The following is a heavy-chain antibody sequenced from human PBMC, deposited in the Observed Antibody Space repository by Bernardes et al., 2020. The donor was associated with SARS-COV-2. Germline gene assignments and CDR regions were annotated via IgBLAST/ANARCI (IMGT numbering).Heavy chain of an antibody. J-gene: IGHJ6*02. CDR3: ARDSEDTAMVWYYYGMDV. D-gene: IGHD5-18*01. V-gene: IGHV3-33*08. Sequence: GGPLILSCAASGFPFRTYWMSWVRQAPGTGLAWVAVIWYDGSNKYYADSVKGRFTISRDNSKNTLYLQMNSLRAEDTAVYYCARDSEDTAMVWYYYGMDVWGQGTTVTVSS. CDR2: IWYDGSNK. CDR1: GFPFRTYW.